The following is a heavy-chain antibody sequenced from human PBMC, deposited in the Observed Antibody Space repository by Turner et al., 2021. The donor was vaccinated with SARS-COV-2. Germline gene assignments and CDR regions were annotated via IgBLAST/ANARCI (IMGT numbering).Heavy chain of an antibody. CDR2: IKSKTDGGTT. Sequence: EVQLVESGGGLVKPGGSLRLSCSASGFTFSDAYMSWVRQAPGKGLEWVGRIKSKTDGGTTDYAAPVKGRFTISRDDSENTLDLQMNSLKTEDTAVYYCTGRGKVSYTWFDPWGQGTLVTVSS. J-gene: IGHJ5*02. CDR1: GFTFSDAY. CDR3: TGRGKVSYTWFDP. D-gene: IGHD2-8*01. V-gene: IGHV3-15*01.